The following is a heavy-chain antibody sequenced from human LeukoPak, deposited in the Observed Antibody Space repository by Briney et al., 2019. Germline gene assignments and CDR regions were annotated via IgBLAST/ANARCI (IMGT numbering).Heavy chain of an antibody. D-gene: IGHD1-26*01. CDR3: AKAQFARVGALDY. J-gene: IGHJ4*02. Sequence: GGSLRLSCAASGFTFSSYWMSWVRQAPGKGLEWVSAISGSGGSTYYADSVKGRFTISRDNSKNTLYLQMNSLRAEDTAVYYCAKAQFARVGALDYWGQGTLVTVSS. CDR1: GFTFSSYW. V-gene: IGHV3-23*01. CDR2: ISGSGGST.